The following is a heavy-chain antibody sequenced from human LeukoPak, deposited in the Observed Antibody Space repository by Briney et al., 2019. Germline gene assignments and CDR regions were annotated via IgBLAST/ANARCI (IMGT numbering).Heavy chain of an antibody. D-gene: IGHD1-7*01. CDR1: GLTFRTTW. Sequence: GGSLRLSRATSGLTFRTTWMHWVRQAPGKGLMWVSRMNGEGTTIDYADSVKGRFTVSRDYAKNTLFLQMNNLRTEDTALYFCATARNFRFEYWGQGSLVIVSA. CDR2: MNGEGTTI. J-gene: IGHJ4*02. CDR3: ATARNFRFEY. V-gene: IGHV3-74*01.